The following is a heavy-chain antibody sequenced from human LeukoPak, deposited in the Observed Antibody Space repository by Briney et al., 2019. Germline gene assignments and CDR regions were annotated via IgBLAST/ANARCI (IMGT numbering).Heavy chain of an antibody. CDR1: GGSVTSYY. D-gene: IGHD3-22*01. J-gene: IGHJ4*01. V-gene: IGHV4-59*08. Sequence: SETLSLTCSVSGGSVTSYYWNWIRQTPDKGLEWIAYIYHSGLTRYNPSLKSRITISMDTSKNQISLKVASVTAADTGFYYCARTYDSTAYHFWGHGTQVTVSS. CDR2: IYHSGLT. CDR3: ARTYDSTAYHF.